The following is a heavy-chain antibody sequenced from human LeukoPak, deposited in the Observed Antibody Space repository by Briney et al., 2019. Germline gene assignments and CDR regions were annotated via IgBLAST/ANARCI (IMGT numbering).Heavy chain of an antibody. V-gene: IGHV3-23*01. CDR1: GFTFSSYA. CDR2: ISSGGGST. Sequence: QPGGSLRLSCAGSGFTFSSYAMSWVRQAPGKGLEWVSGISSGGGSTYYANSVKGRFTISRDNSKNTLDLEMNSLRAEDTAVYYCAKDVGGYYFTYWSGCFDHWGQGTLVTVSS. J-gene: IGHJ4*02. CDR3: AKDVGGYYFTYWSGCFDH. D-gene: IGHD3-10*01.